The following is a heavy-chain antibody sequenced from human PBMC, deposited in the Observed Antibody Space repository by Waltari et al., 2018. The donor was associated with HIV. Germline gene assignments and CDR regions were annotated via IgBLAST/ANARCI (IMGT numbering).Heavy chain of an antibody. J-gene: IGHJ4*02. CDR2: ISVYKGNT. CDR1: GYTFTNYG. V-gene: IGHV1-18*01. D-gene: IGHD3-3*01. CDR3: ARDVYDFWSGYPLFDY. Sequence: QVQLVQSGPEVKKPGASVKVSCKASGYTFTNYGISWVRRAPGQGLEWMGWISVYKGNTNYAQKLQDRVTMTTDTSTSTAYMELRSLRSDDTAVYYCARDVYDFWSGYPLFDYWGQGTLVTVSA.